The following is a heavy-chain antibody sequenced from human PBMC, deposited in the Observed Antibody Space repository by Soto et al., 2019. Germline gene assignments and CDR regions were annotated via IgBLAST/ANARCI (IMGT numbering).Heavy chain of an antibody. Sequence: QVQLVESGGGVIQPGRSLRLSCAASGFTFSSYAMHWVRQAPGKGLEWVAVISYDGSNKYYADSVKGRFTISRDNSKNTLYLQMNSLRAEDTAVYYCARDHGNYYYYGMDVWSQGTTVTVSS. V-gene: IGHV3-30-3*01. D-gene: IGHD1-26*01. CDR3: ARDHGNYYYYGMDV. J-gene: IGHJ6*02. CDR2: ISYDGSNK. CDR1: GFTFSSYA.